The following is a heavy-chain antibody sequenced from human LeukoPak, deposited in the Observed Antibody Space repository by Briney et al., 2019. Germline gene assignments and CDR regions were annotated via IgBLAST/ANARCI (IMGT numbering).Heavy chain of an antibody. Sequence: PSETLSLTCTVSGGSISSGDYYWSWIRQPPGKGLEWIGYIYYSGSTYYNPSLKSRVTISVDTSKNQFSLKLSSVTAADTAVYYCAALGYCSSTSCSIGAFDIWSQGTMVTVSS. V-gene: IGHV4-30-4*08. D-gene: IGHD2-2*01. CDR1: GGSISSGDYY. CDR2: IYYSGST. J-gene: IGHJ3*02. CDR3: AALGYCSSTSCSIGAFDI.